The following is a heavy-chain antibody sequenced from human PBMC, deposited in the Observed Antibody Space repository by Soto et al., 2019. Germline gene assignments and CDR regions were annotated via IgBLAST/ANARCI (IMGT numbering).Heavy chain of an antibody. CDR2: TYYRSKWYN. Sequence: SQTLSLPCAISGDRVSSNSAAWTWIRQSPSRGLEWLGRTYYRSKWYNDYAVSVKSRITINPDTSKNQFSLQLNSVTPEDTAVYYCATAGTTSTRDAFDIWGQGTMVTVSS. J-gene: IGHJ3*02. CDR1: GDRVSSNSAA. CDR3: ATAGTTSTRDAFDI. V-gene: IGHV6-1*01. D-gene: IGHD1-7*01.